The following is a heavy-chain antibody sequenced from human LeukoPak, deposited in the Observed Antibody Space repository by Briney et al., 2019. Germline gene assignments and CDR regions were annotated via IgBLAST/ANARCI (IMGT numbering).Heavy chain of an antibody. D-gene: IGHD4-11*01. Sequence: GESLILSCAASGFTFNTYAMSWVRQAPGKGLEWVSAISSSGGSTFHADSVKGRFTISRDNSKNMLYLQMSSLRAEDTAVYYCARYYSNSLDYWGQGTLVTVSS. J-gene: IGHJ4*02. CDR3: ARYYSNSLDY. CDR1: GFTFNTYA. CDR2: ISSSGGST. V-gene: IGHV3-23*01.